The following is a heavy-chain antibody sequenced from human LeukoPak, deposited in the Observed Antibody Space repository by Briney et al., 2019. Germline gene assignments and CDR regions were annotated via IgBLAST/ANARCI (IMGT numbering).Heavy chain of an antibody. CDR3: ARDRQANYDFWSGYYTPDY. D-gene: IGHD3-3*01. Sequence: AASVKVSCKASGYTFTSHGISWVRQAPGQGLEWMGWISAYNGNTNYAQKLQGRVTMTTDTSTSTAYMELRSLRSDDTAVYYCARDRQANYDFWSGYYTPDYWGQGTLVTVSS. J-gene: IGHJ4*02. CDR2: ISAYNGNT. CDR1: GYTFTSHG. V-gene: IGHV1-18*01.